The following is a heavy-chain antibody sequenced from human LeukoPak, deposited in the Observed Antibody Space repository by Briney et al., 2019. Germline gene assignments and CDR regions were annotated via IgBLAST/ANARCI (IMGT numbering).Heavy chain of an antibody. Sequence: ASVKVSCKASVYTFINYDIMWVRQATGQGREWMGWMNSNTGNTGYAQRFQGRVTMTRDTSRSTAYMELSSLGSEDTAVYYCTRGRGGTIDRGYMDYWGQGTLVTVSS. D-gene: IGHD1-1*01. CDR3: TRGRGGTIDRGYMDY. V-gene: IGHV1-8*01. CDR2: MNSNTGNT. J-gene: IGHJ4*02. CDR1: VYTFINYD.